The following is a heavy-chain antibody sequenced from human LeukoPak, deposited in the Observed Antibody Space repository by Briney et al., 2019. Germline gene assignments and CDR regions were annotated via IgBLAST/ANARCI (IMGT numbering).Heavy chain of an antibody. CDR2: INPNSGGT. V-gene: IGHV1-2*02. CDR1: GYTFTGYY. D-gene: IGHD3-3*01. Sequence: ASVKVSCKASGYTFTGYYIHWVRQAPGQGLEWMGWINPNSGGTNYAQKFQGRVTMTRDTSISTAYMELSRLRSDDTAVYYCARDYDFWSGYSLYYFDYWGQGTLVTVSS. J-gene: IGHJ4*02. CDR3: ARDYDFWSGYSLYYFDY.